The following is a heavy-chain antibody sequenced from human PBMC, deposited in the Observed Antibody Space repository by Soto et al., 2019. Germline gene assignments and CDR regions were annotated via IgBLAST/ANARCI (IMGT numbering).Heavy chain of an antibody. CDR1: GFTFSSYG. D-gene: IGHD2-15*01. CDR2: ISYDGSNK. V-gene: IGHV3-30*18. J-gene: IGHJ4*02. CDR3: PKERDIVVVVAPLDY. Sequence: QVQLVESGGGVVQPGRSLRLSWAASGFTFSSYGMHWVRQAPGKGLGWVAVISYDGSNKYYADSVKGRFTISRDNSKNTLYLQMNIMRAEDTAVYYCPKERDIVVVVAPLDYWGQGTLVTVSS.